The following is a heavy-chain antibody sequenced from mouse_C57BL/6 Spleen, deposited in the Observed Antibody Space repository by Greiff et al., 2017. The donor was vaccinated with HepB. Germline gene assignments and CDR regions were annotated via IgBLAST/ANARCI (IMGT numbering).Heavy chain of an antibody. Sequence: VQLQQPGAELVRPGTSVKLSCKASGYTFTSYWMHWVKQRPGQGLEWIGVIDPSDSYTNYNQKFKGKATLTVDTSSSTAYMQLSSLTSEDSAVYYCARTDYDGSYFDYWGQGTTLTVSS. V-gene: IGHV1-59*01. CDR3: ARTDYDGSYFDY. D-gene: IGHD2-4*01. CDR2: IDPSDSYT. J-gene: IGHJ2*01. CDR1: GYTFTSYW.